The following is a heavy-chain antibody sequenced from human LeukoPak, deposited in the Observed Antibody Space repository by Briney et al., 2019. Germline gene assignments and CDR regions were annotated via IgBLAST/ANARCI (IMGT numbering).Heavy chain of an antibody. J-gene: IGHJ4*02. D-gene: IGHD4-17*01. CDR3: ARMSPRLRRLTMTTTKGFDY. CDR1: GFTFSSYS. CDR2: INDSGRT. Sequence: PGGSLRLSCAASGFTFSSYSMNWVRQAPGKGLEWIGEINDSGRTNYNPSLKSRVTISVDTSKNQFSLKLSSVTAADTAVYYCARMSPRLRRLTMTTTKGFDYWGQGTLVTVSS. V-gene: IGHV4-34*01.